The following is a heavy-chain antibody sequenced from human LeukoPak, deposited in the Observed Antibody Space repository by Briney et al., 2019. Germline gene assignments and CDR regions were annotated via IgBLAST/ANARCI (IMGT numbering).Heavy chain of an antibody. J-gene: IGHJ4*02. CDR2: IYYSGST. D-gene: IGHD6-19*01. CDR1: GGSISSYY. CDR3: ARRSVSSSGWYFDY. Sequence: SETLSLTCTVSGGSISSYYWSWIRQPPGKGLEWVGYIYYSGSTNYNPSLKSRVTISVDTSKNQFSLKLSSVPAADTAVYYCARRSVSSSGWYFDYWGQGTLVTVSS. V-gene: IGHV4-59*01.